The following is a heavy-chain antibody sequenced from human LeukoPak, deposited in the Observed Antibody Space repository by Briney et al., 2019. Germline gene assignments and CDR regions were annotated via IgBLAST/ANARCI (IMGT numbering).Heavy chain of an antibody. D-gene: IGHD6-19*01. CDR3: AREPAIAVAGGDYYYYGMDV. V-gene: IGHV3-30-3*01. CDR1: GFTFGDYA. J-gene: IGHJ6*02. Sequence: PGGSLRLSCTASGFTFGDYAMSWFRQAPGKGLEWVAVISYDGSNKYYADSVKGRFTISRDNSKNTLYLQMNSLRAEDTAVYYCAREPAIAVAGGDYYYYGMDVWGQGTTVTVSS. CDR2: ISYDGSNK.